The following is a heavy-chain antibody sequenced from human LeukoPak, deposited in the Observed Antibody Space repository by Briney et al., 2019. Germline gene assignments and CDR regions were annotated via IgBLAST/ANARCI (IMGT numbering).Heavy chain of an antibody. J-gene: IGHJ4*02. CDR3: TSLKGSSGYESDY. CDR2: IRSKANSYAT. V-gene: IGHV3-73*01. CDR1: GFTFSGSA. D-gene: IGHD3-22*01. Sequence: GRSLRLSCAASGFTFSGSAMHWVRQASGKGLEWVGRIRSKANSYATAYAASVKGRFTISRDDSKNTAYLQMNSLKTEDTAVYYCTSLKGSSGYESDYWGQGTLVTVSS.